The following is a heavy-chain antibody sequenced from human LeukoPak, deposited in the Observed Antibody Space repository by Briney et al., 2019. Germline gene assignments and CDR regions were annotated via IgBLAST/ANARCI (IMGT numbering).Heavy chain of an antibody. V-gene: IGHV3-21*01. D-gene: IGHD5-12*01. CDR2: ISSSSSYI. J-gene: IGHJ4*02. CDR1: GFTFSSYS. Sequence: GGSLRLSCAASGFTFSSYSMNWVRQAPGKGLEWVSSISSSSSYIYYADSVKGRFTISRDNAKNSLYLQMNSLRAVDTAVYYCARDRPYSGYGSYWGQGTLVTVSS. CDR3: ARDRPYSGYGSY.